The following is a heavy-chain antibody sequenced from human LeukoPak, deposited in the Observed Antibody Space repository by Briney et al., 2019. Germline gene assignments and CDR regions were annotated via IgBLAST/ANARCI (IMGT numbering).Heavy chain of an antibody. Sequence: GGSLRLSCAASGFTFSSYWMSWVRQAPGKGLEWVANIKQNGSEKYYVDSVKGRFTISRDNAKNSLYLQMNSLRAEGKAVYYCARDHPYPRYYFNYWGQGTLVTVSS. D-gene: IGHD4-17*01. J-gene: IGHJ4*02. CDR1: GFTFSSYW. CDR2: IKQNGSEK. V-gene: IGHV3-7*01. CDR3: ARDHPYPRYYFNY.